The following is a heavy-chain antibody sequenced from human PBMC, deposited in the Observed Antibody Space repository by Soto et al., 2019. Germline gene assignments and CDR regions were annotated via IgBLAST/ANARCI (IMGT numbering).Heavy chain of an antibody. Sequence: QVQLVQSGAELKKPGSSVTVSCKASGGTFSSYTISWVRQAPGQGLKWMGGIIPIFGTANYAQKFQGRVTINAEESTSKGHMELSRLRSEDTGVYYCARGYHRWLQLWYFDLWGRGTLVTVSS. CDR1: GGTFSSYT. V-gene: IGHV1-69*12. D-gene: IGHD5-12*01. CDR2: IIPIFGTA. J-gene: IGHJ2*01. CDR3: ARGYHRWLQLWYFDL.